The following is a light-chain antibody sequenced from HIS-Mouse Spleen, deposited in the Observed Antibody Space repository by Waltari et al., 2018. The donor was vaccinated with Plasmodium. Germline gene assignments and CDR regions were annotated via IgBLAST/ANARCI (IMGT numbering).Light chain of an antibody. J-gene: IGLJ1*01. CDR1: SSDVGGYNY. V-gene: IGLV2-11*01. CDR3: CSDAGSYTYV. Sequence: QSALTQPRSVSGSPGQSVTISCTGTSSDVGGYNYVSWYQQHPGQAPKLMIYDVIKPPAVVPDRFSGSKSGNTAFLTISGLQAEDEADYYCCSDAGSYTYVFGTGTKVTVL. CDR2: DVI.